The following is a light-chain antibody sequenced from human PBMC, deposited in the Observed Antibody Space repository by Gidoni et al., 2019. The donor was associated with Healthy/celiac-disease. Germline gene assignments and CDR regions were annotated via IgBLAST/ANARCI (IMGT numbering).Light chain of an antibody. CDR2: GAS. CDR1: QSVSSN. J-gene: IGKJ3*01. V-gene: IGKV3-15*01. Sequence: EIVMTQSPATLSVSPGERATLSCRASQSVSSNFAGYQQKPGQAPRPLIYGASTRATGIPAKFSGSGSGREFTLTISSLQSEDFAVYYCQQYNNWPPFTFGPGTKVDIK. CDR3: QQYNNWPPFT.